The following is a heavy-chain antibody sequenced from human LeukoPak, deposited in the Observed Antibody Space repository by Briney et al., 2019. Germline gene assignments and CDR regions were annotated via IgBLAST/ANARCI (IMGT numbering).Heavy chain of an antibody. CDR2: ITSTSSYI. CDR1: GFTFSTYS. V-gene: IGHV3-21*01. J-gene: IGHJ4*02. Sequence: GGSLRLSCAASGFTFSTYSMNWVRQAPGKGLEWVSSITSTSSYIYYADSVKGRFTISRDNAKNTLYLQMNSLRAEDTAVYYCARAYYYDSSQPFDYWGQGTLVTVSS. CDR3: ARAYYYDSSQPFDY. D-gene: IGHD3-22*01.